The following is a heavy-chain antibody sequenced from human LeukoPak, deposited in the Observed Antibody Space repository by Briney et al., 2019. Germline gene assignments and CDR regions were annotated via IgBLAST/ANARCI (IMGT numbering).Heavy chain of an antibody. CDR2: ISYDGSNK. CDR1: GFTFSSYG. CDR3: AKATYYYDSSNIQH. D-gene: IGHD3-22*01. V-gene: IGHV3-30*18. J-gene: IGHJ1*01. Sequence: PGRSLRLSCAASGFTFSSYGMHWVRQAPGKGLEWVAVISYDGSNKYYADSVKGRFTISRDNSKNTLYLQMNSLRAVDTAVYYCAKATYYYDSSNIQHWGQGTLVTVSS.